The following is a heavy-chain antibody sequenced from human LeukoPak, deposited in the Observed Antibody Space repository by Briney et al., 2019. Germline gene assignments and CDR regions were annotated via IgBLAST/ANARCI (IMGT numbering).Heavy chain of an antibody. D-gene: IGHD3-22*01. CDR1: GFTFSSYS. CDR3: ARLEVTTHDY. V-gene: IGHV3-48*01. Sequence: PGGSLRHSCAASGFTFSSYSMNWVRQAPGKGLEWVSYISSSSSTIYYADSVKGRFTISRDNAKNSLYLQMNSLRAEDTAVYYCARLEVTTHDYWGQGTLVTVSS. J-gene: IGHJ4*02. CDR2: ISSSSSTI.